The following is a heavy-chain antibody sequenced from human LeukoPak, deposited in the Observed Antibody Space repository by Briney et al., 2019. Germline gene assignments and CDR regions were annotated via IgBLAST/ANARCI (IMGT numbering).Heavy chain of an antibody. Sequence: SETVSLTCTVSGGSISSSSYYGRWLRQPPGRGLEWIGSIYYSGSTYYNPSLKSRVTMSVDTSKNQFSLELSSVTAADPAVYYCARARDFWSGYYTPSNYYYMDVWGKGTTVTVSS. CDR1: GGSISSSSYY. CDR2: IYYSGST. J-gene: IGHJ6*03. V-gene: IGHV4-39*07. CDR3: ARARDFWSGYYTPSNYYYMDV. D-gene: IGHD3-3*01.